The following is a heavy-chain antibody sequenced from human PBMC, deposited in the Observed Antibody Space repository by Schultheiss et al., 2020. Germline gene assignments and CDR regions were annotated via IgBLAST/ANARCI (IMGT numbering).Heavy chain of an antibody. CDR3: ATDPSGTVVKGYYFEH. CDR2: IHFSGST. Sequence: SETLSLTCTVSGGSISSNDYYWGWIRQPPGKGLEWIASIHFSGSTYYSPSLKSRVTISVDTSKNQLSLQLSSVTAADTAVYYCATDPSGTVVKGYYFEHWGLGILVTVSS. CDR1: GGSISSNDYY. D-gene: IGHD4-23*01. J-gene: IGHJ4*02. V-gene: IGHV4-39*02.